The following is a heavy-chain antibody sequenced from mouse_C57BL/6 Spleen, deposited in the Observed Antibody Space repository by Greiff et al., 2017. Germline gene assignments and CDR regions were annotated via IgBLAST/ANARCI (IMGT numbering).Heavy chain of an antibody. Sequence: QVQLQQSGAELVKPGASVKLSCKASGYTFTSYWMHWVKQRPGQGLEWIGMIHPNSGSTNYNEKFKSKATLTVDKSSSTAYMQHSSLTSEDSAVYYGARAITTVVAGGFAYWGQGTLVTVSA. CDR2: IHPNSGST. CDR3: ARAITTVVAGGFAY. D-gene: IGHD1-1*01. CDR1: GYTFTSYW. J-gene: IGHJ3*01. V-gene: IGHV1-64*01.